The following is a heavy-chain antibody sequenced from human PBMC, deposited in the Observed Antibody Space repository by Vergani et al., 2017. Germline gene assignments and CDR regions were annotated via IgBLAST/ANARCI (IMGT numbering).Heavy chain of an antibody. J-gene: IGHJ6*03. Sequence: QVQLVQSGAEVKKPGSSVKVSCKASGGTFSSYAISWVRQAPGQGLEWMGGIIPIFGTANYAQKFQGRVTITADESTSTAYMGLSSLRSEDTAVYYCARRSSSALVYYYMDVWVKGTTVTGSS. CDR3: ARRSSSALVYYYMDV. CDR2: IIPIFGTA. CDR1: GGTFSSYA. V-gene: IGHV1-69*01. D-gene: IGHD6-6*01.